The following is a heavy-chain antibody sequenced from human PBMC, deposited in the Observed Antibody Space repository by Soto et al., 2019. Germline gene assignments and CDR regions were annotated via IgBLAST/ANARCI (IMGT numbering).Heavy chain of an antibody. V-gene: IGHV4-59*08. D-gene: IGHD3-10*01. J-gene: IGHJ6*02. CDR2: VYYTGST. Sequence: QVQLQQSGPGLGKPSETLSLTCTVSSGPSRSHNWGWIRQPPGRGLEWIGYVYYTGSTSYNPSLNSRFTISSDTSTNHISLTLISVTAADTAVYYCVRQGIGDLPGLVDVWGQGTTVSVSS. CDR1: SGPSRSHN. CDR3: VRQGIGDLPGLVDV.